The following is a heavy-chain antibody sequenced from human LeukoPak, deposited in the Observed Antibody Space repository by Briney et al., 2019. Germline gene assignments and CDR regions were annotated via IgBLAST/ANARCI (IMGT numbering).Heavy chain of an antibody. J-gene: IGHJ4*02. D-gene: IGHD3-16*01. V-gene: IGHV1-2*06. CDR3: ARVASPGGIDY. CDR1: GYTFTSYY. Sequence: ASVKVSCKASGYTFTSYYLSWVRQAPGQGLEWMGRINPNSGGSDYPQKFQGRVTMTRDTSTSTVYMELSSLRSEDTAVYYCARVASPGGIDYWGQGTLVTVSS. CDR2: INPNSGGS.